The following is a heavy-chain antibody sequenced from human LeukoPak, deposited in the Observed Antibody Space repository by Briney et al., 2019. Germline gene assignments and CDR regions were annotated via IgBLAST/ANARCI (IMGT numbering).Heavy chain of an antibody. CDR2: IDWDDDK. CDR3: ARYSRGWDYMDV. CDR1: GFSLSTQRMR. Sequence: SGPALVNPTRTLTLTCNFSGFSLSTQRMRVSWIRQTPGKALGWLARIDWDDDKFYSTSLRTRLTISKDTSKNQVVLTMTNMDPADTGTYYCARYSRGWDYMDVWGKGTTVTVSS. D-gene: IGHD6-19*01. V-gene: IGHV2-70*04. J-gene: IGHJ6*03.